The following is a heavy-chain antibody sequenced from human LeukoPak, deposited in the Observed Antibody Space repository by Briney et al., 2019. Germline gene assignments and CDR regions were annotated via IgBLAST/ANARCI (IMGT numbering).Heavy chain of an antibody. CDR1: GGSISRYY. J-gene: IGHJ4*02. V-gene: IGHV4-34*01. CDR3: AREYYGSGSYYRVDY. D-gene: IGHD3-10*01. CDR2: INHSGST. Sequence: SETLSLTCTVSGGSISRYYWSWIRQPPGKGLEWIGEINHSGSTNYNPSLKSRVTISVDTSKNQFSPKLSSVTAADTAVYYCAREYYGSGSYYRVDYWGQGTLVTVSS.